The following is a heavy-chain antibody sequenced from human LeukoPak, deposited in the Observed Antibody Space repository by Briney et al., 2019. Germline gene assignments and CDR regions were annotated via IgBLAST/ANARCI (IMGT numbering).Heavy chain of an antibody. D-gene: IGHD1-26*01. CDR1: GFSFSSSW. CDR2: INDDETST. Sequence: GGSLRLSCAASGFSFSSSWMHWVRQVPGKGLVWVSRINDDETSTSYADSVKGRFTISRDNARNSLYLQMNSLRAEDTAVYYCARDPYSGTYGDTYYYYMDVWGKGTTVTISS. V-gene: IGHV3-74*01. CDR3: ARDPYSGTYGDTYYYYMDV. J-gene: IGHJ6*03.